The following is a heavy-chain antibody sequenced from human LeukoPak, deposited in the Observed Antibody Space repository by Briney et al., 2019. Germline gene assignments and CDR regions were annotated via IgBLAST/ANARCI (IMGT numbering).Heavy chain of an antibody. J-gene: IGHJ4*02. CDR3: AKEEVVMVQGPLDY. D-gene: IGHD3-10*01. CDR1: GFTFSSFA. CDR2: ISGSGGST. V-gene: IGHV3-23*01. Sequence: GSLRLSCAASGFTFSSFAMSWVRQAPGKGLEWVSAISGSGGSTYYADSVKGRFTISRDNSKNTLYLQMNSLRAEDTAVYYCAKEEVVMVQGPLDYWGQGTLVTVSS.